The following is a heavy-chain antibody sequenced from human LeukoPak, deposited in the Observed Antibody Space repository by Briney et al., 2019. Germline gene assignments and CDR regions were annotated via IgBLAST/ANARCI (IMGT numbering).Heavy chain of an antibody. CDR3: ARRTGHSYFDY. J-gene: IGHJ4*02. D-gene: IGHD1-14*01. CDR1: GFTFSNYA. Sequence: PGGSLRLSCTTSGFTFSNYAMSWVRQAPGKGLEWVSSISGSAITTYYADSVKGRFAISRDNSKNTLYLQMSSLRAEDTAVYYCARRTGHSYFDYWGQGTLVTVSS. CDR2: ISGSAITT. V-gene: IGHV3-23*01.